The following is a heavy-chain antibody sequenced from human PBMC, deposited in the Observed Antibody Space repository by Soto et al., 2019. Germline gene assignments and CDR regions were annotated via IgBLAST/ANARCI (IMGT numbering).Heavy chain of an antibody. V-gene: IGHV3-30*18. CDR2: ISYDGSNK. CDR1: GFTFSSYG. D-gene: IGHD2-21*02. Sequence: GGSLRLSCAASGFTFSSYGMHWVRQAPGKGLEWVAVISYDGSNKYYADSVKGRFTISRDNSKNTLYLQMNSLRAEDTAVYYCAKGRVVVTALKGQYGMDVWGQGTTVTVSS. CDR3: AKGRVVVTALKGQYGMDV. J-gene: IGHJ6*02.